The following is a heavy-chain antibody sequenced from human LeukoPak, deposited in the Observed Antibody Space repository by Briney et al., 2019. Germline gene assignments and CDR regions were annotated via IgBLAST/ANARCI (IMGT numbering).Heavy chain of an antibody. J-gene: IGHJ4*02. CDR2: ISGSSSHI. Sequence: PGGSLGLSCEASGFTFSDYYMSCIRQAPGKGLEWISYISGSSSHINYADSVKGRFTISRDNAKKSVYLQMDSLRAEDTAVYYCARDQIGSWWGQGTLVIVSS. CDR3: ARDQIGSW. V-gene: IGHV3-11*06. D-gene: IGHD6-13*01. CDR1: GFTFSDYY.